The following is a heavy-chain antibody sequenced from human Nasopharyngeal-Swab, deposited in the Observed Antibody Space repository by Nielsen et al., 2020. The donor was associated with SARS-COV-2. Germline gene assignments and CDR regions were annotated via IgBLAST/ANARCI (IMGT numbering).Heavy chain of an antibody. D-gene: IGHD2-2*01. CDR3: ARRGRCSGSSCDMDV. CDR2: INPGSGGT. V-gene: IGHV1-46*02. CDR1: GYTFNNYY. Sequence: ASVKVSCKASGYTFNNYYIHWVRQAPGQGLEWMGMINPGSGGTTYAQKFQGRVTMTRDTSTNTVFMDLSSLRPEDTAVYYCARRGRCSGSSCDMDVWGQGTTVTVSS. J-gene: IGHJ6*02.